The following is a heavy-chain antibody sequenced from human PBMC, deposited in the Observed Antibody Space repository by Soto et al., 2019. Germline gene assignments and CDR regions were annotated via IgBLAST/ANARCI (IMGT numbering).Heavy chain of an antibody. D-gene: IGHD3-10*01. CDR1: GYTLTTYG. V-gene: IGHV1-18*01. CDR2: ISAYNDHT. Sequence: QVQLVQSGAEVKKPGASVKVSCKAAGYTLTTYGVSWVRQAPGQGLEWVGWISAYNDHTNYAQKFQGRVTMTADKSTSTAYMELRSLRSEDTAFYYCATSYGSGYRAFDYWGQGALVTVSS. CDR3: ATSYGSGYRAFDY. J-gene: IGHJ4*02.